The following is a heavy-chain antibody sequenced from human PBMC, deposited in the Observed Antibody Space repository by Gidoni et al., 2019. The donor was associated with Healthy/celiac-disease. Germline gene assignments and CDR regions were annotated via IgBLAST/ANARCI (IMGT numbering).Heavy chain of an antibody. V-gene: IGHV3-33*01. Sequence: QVQLVESGGGVVQPGRSLRLSCEASGFTFMSYGMHWVRQAPGKGPEWVAVIWYDGSNKYYADSVKGRFTISRDNSKNTLYLQMNSLRAEDTAVYYCARGRYCSSTSCYRYNMDVWGQGTTVTVSS. CDR2: IWYDGSNK. CDR3: ARGRYCSSTSCYRYNMDV. CDR1: GFTFMSYG. D-gene: IGHD2-2*02. J-gene: IGHJ6*02.